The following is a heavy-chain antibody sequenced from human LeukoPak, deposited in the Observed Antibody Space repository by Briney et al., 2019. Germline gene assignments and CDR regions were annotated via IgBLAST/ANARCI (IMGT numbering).Heavy chain of an antibody. V-gene: IGHV3-11*06. CDR2: ISSSSSDT. CDR1: GFTFSDYC. D-gene: IGHD1-26*01. Sequence: GGSLRLSCAASGFTFSDYCLTWIRQAPGEGLEWVSYISSSSSDTNYAESVRGRFTISRDNANKSLYLQMNSLRDEDTAVYYCARVGATWYFQHWGQGALVTVSS. J-gene: IGHJ1*01. CDR3: ARVGATWYFQH.